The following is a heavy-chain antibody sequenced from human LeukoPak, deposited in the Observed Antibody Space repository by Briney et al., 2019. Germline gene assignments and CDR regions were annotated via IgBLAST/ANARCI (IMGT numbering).Heavy chain of an antibody. CDR2: ISSSGSTI. Sequence: PGGSRRLSCAASGFTFSSYEMNWVRQAPGKGLEWVSYISSSGSTIYYADSVKGRFTISRDNAKNSLYLQMNSLRAEDTAVYYCARGTTRAWFDPWGQGTLVTVSS. CDR1: GFTFSSYE. J-gene: IGHJ5*02. D-gene: IGHD1-26*01. CDR3: ARGTTRAWFDP. V-gene: IGHV3-48*03.